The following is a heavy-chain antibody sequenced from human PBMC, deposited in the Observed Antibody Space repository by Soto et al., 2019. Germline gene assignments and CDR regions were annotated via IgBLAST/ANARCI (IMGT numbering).Heavy chain of an antibody. J-gene: IGHJ1*01. V-gene: IGHV3-11*05. Sequence: QLQLVESGGGLVKPGGSLRLSCAASGFTFSDYYMSWIRQSPGEGLEWIAYIGGSGYTKYADSVKGRFTISRDNAKNSLFLQMNMLRVENTAIYYCARGSVAVPVIPPAMDFQHWGQATLVTVSS. CDR2: IGGSGYT. CDR3: ARGSVAVPVIPPAMDFQH. D-gene: IGHD2-21*02. CDR1: GFTFSDYY.